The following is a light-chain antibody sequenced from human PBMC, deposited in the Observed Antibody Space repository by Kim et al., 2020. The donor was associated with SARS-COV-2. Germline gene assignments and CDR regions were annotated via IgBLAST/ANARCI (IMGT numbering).Light chain of an antibody. CDR2: EVS. V-gene: IGLV2-8*01. CDR1: SSDVGGYNF. J-gene: IGLJ1*01. CDR3: SSYAGSNNRV. Sequence: GQSGTISCTGTSSDVGGYNFVSWYQQHPGKAPKVMIYEVSKRPSGVPDRFSGSKSGNTASLTVSGLQAEDEADYYCSSYAGSNNRVFGTGTKVTVL.